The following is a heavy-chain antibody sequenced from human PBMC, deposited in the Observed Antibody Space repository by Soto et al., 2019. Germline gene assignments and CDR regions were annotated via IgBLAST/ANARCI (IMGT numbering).Heavy chain of an antibody. J-gene: IGHJ6*02. V-gene: IGHV1-18*01. CDR2: ISTYNGNT. Sequence: QVQLVQSGAEVKKPGASVKVSCKASGYTFTTYDISWVRQAPGQGLEWMGRISTYNGNTNYPQSFQGRLTMTTDPSTTTAYMELRSLRSDDTAVYYCARDPYDVLMVNAPNLYGMAVWGQGTTVTVSS. CDR3: ARDPYDVLMVNAPNLYGMAV. D-gene: IGHD2-8*01. CDR1: GYTFTTYD.